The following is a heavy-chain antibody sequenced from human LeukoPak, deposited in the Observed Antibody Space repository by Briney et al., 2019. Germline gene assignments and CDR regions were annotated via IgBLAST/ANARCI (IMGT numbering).Heavy chain of an antibody. CDR2: TSGGGGST. D-gene: IGHD2-2*01. CDR3: AKDLYCSSTSCSFDY. V-gene: IGHV3-23*01. CDR1: GFTFSRYE. J-gene: IGHJ4*02. Sequence: PGGSLRLSCAVSGFTFSRYEMSWVRQAPGKGLEWVSATSGGGGSTFYADSVKGRFTISRDNSKNTLYLQMNSLRAEDTAVYYCAKDLYCSSTSCSFDYWGQGTLVTVSS.